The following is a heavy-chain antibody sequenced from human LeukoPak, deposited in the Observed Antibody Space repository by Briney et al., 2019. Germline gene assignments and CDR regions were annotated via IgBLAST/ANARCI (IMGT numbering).Heavy chain of an antibody. CDR3: ARSLWPEDY. CDR1: X. CDR2: IKQDGGEK. V-gene: IGHV3-7*01. D-gene: IGHD5-18*01. Sequence: XMXWVRQXXXXGXEWVANIKQDGGEKNYVDSVKGRFTISRDNAKTSLYLQMNSLRAEDTAVYYCARSLWPEDYWGQGTLVTVSS. J-gene: IGHJ4*02.